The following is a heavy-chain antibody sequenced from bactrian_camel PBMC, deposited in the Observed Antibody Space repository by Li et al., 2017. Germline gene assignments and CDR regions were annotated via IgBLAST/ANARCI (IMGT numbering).Heavy chain of an antibody. CDR2: LYTGGSMI. Sequence: VQLVESGGGSVQSGGSLRLSCAASAGIDSRYCMDWFRQAPGKEREGVAALYTGGSMIYYADSVKGRFTISQDNAKNTLYLQMDNLKPEDTGMYHCASFAGVPGAPWVGHVTLGELGHWGQGTQVTVS. CDR1: AGIDSRYC. D-gene: IGHD1*01. V-gene: IGHV3S1*01. J-gene: IGHJ4*01. CDR3: ASFAGVPGAPWVGHVTLGELGH.